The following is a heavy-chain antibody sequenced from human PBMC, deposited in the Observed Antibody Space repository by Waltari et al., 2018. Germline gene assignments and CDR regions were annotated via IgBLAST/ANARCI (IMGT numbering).Heavy chain of an antibody. Sequence: QVQLQQWGAGLLKPSETLSLTCAVYGGSFSGYYWSWIRQPPGKGLEWIGEINHSGSTNYNPALKSRVTISVDTSKNQFSRKLSSVTAADTAVYYCARSIAAAGKRRKAWFDPWGQGTLVTVSS. CDR2: INHSGST. CDR3: ARSIAAAGKRRKAWFDP. V-gene: IGHV4-34*01. J-gene: IGHJ5*02. CDR1: GGSFSGYY. D-gene: IGHD6-13*01.